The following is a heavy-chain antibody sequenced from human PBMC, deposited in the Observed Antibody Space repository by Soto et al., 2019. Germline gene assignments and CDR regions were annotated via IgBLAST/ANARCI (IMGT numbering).Heavy chain of an antibody. CDR1: GFTFSSYG. CDR2: ISYDGSNK. V-gene: IGHV3-30*03. CDR3: GEGRVRICGDYYYGMDV. D-gene: IGHD3-10*01. Sequence: QVQLVESGGGVVQPGRSLRLSCAASGFTFSSYGMHWVRQAPGKGLEWVAVISYDGSNKYYADSVKGRFTISRDNSKNTLYLQMKSRRADETAVDYYGEGRVRICGDYYYGMDVWGQGTTVTVSS. J-gene: IGHJ6*02.